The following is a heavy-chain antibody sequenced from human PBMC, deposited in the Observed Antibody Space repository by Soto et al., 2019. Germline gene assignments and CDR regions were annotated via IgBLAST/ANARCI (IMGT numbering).Heavy chain of an antibody. V-gene: IGHV4-31*03. J-gene: IGHJ4*02. CDR3: AGAMSEYYFDY. CDR1: GGSISTAGYY. CDR2: IYYSGST. Sequence: QVQLQESGPGLVKPSQTLSLTCTVSGGSISTAGYYWSWIRQHPGKGLEWIGYIYYSGSTFYKPSLKRRVTLSVDTSENQFSLKLSSVTAADTAVYYCAGAMSEYYFDYWGQGTLVTVSS.